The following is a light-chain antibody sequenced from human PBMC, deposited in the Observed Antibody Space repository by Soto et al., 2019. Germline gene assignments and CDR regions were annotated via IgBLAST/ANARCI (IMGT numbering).Light chain of an antibody. V-gene: IGKV3-20*01. J-gene: IGKJ4*01. CDR2: GAS. Sequence: EIVLTQSPGTLSLSPGERATLSCRASQSVSSSYLAWYQHKPDQAPRLLIYGASSRATGIPDRFSGSGSGTDFTLTISRLEPEDLAVYYGQQYDSTPLTFGGGTKVEIK. CDR3: QQYDSTPLT. CDR1: QSVSSSY.